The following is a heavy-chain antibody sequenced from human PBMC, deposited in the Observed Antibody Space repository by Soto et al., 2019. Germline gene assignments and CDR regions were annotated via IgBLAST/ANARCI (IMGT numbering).Heavy chain of an antibody. J-gene: IGHJ3*02. D-gene: IGHD6-13*01. Sequence: PSETLSLTCTVSGGSISSYYWSWVRQPPGKGLEWIGYIYYSGSTDYSPSLKSRVTMSVDTSKNQFSLRLRSVTAADTAVYYCARVWAAGTDAFDIWGQGTMVTVSS. CDR1: GGSISSYY. CDR2: IYYSGST. CDR3: ARVWAAGTDAFDI. V-gene: IGHV4-59*01.